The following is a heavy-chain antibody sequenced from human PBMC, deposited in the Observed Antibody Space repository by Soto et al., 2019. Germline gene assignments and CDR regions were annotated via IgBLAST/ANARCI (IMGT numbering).Heavy chain of an antibody. J-gene: IGHJ4*02. D-gene: IGHD4-4*01. CDR1: GFSLTTDGVG. CDR3: AHRTTVTSGLK. Sequence: QITLKESGPTLVKPTQTLTLTCTFSGFSLTTDGVGVDWIRQPPGKALEWLGLVYWNDEKRYRPSLQSRLTITRDTSRNQVVLTMTNMDRVDTATYFCAHRTTVTSGLKWGQGTLVTVSS. CDR2: VYWNDEK. V-gene: IGHV2-5*01.